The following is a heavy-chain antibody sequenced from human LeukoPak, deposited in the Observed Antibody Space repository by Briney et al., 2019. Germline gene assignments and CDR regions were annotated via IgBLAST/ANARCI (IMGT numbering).Heavy chain of an antibody. Sequence: ASVKVSCKASGGTFSSYAISWVRQAPGQGLEWMGGIIPIFGTANYAQKFQGRVTITTDESTSTAYMELSSLRSEDTAVYYYARPDSGSYYGPFDYWGQGTLVTVSS. J-gene: IGHJ4*02. V-gene: IGHV1-69*05. CDR2: IIPIFGTA. CDR3: ARPDSGSYYGPFDY. D-gene: IGHD1-26*01. CDR1: GGTFSSYA.